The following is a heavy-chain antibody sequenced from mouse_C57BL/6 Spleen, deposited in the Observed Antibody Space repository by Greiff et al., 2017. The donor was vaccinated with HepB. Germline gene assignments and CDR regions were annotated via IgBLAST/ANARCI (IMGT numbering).Heavy chain of an antibody. CDR1: GYTFTSYW. Sequence: VKLQQPGAELVMPGASVKLSCKASGYTFTSYWMHWVKQRPGQGLEWIGEIDPSDSYTNYNQKFKGKSTLTVDKSSSTAYMQLSSLTSEDSAVYYCARGYYGSFYAMDYWGQGTSVTVSS. V-gene: IGHV1-69*01. D-gene: IGHD1-1*01. J-gene: IGHJ4*01. CDR2: IDPSDSYT. CDR3: ARGYYGSFYAMDY.